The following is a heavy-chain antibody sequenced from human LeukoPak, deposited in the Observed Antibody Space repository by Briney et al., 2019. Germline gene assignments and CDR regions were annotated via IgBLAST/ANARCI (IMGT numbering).Heavy chain of an antibody. CDR3: AKDFTDYGDYFDY. CDR2: ISYDGSNK. CDR1: GFTVNNKY. D-gene: IGHD4-17*01. J-gene: IGHJ4*02. V-gene: IGHV3-30*18. Sequence: PGGSLRLSCAASGFTVNNKYMTWVRQAPGKGLEWVAVISYDGSNKYYADSVKGRFTISRDNSKNTLYLQMNSLRAEDTAVYYCAKDFTDYGDYFDYWGQGTLVTVSS.